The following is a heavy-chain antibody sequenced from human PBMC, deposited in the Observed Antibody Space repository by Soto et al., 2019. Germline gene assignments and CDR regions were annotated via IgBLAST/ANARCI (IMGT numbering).Heavy chain of an antibody. CDR3: VRGPNCGGDCYHIDY. CDR1: GFSFSTYA. CDR2: VSYDGTNK. J-gene: IGHJ4*02. V-gene: IGHV3-30-3*01. Sequence: LRLSCAASGFSFSTYAMHWVRQPPGKGLEWVAVVSYDGTNKYYADSVKGRFTISRDNSKNTLYLQMNSLRAEDTAVYYCVRGPNCGGDCYHIDYWGQGTLVTVSS. D-gene: IGHD2-21*02.